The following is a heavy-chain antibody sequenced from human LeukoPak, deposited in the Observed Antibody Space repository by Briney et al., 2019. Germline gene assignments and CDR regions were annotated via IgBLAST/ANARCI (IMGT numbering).Heavy chain of an antibody. J-gene: IGHJ4*02. Sequence: PGRSLRLSCAASGFTFSSYGMHWVRQAPGKGLEWVAVISYDGSNKYYADSVKGRFTISRDNSKNTLYLQMNSLRAEDTAVYYCATPLRYFDWLSSWFDYWGQGTLVTVSS. CDR2: ISYDGSNK. V-gene: IGHV3-30*03. CDR1: GFTFSSYG. CDR3: ATPLRYFDWLSSWFDY. D-gene: IGHD3-9*01.